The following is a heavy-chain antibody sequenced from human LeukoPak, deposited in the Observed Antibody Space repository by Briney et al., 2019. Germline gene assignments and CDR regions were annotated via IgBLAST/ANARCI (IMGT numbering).Heavy chain of an antibody. CDR1: GFTFDDYG. CDR3: ARDTSRYDWNDGVAY. CDR2: IDWNGGST. V-gene: IGHV3-20*04. J-gene: IGHJ4*02. D-gene: IGHD1-1*01. Sequence: GALRLSCAASGFTFDDYGMSWVRQAPGKGLEWVSGIDWNGGSTGYTDSVKGRFTISRDNAKNSLYLQMNSLRADDTALYYCARDTSRYDWNDGVAYWGQGTLVTVSS.